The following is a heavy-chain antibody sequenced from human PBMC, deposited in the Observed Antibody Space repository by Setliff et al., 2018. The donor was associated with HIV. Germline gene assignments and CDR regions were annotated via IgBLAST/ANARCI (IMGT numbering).Heavy chain of an antibody. CDR1: GGSITSGSYY. CDR2: IYSNGKT. J-gene: IGHJ4*02. Sequence: PSETLSLTCTVSGGSITSGSYYWSWIRQPAEKGLEWIGSIYSNGKTTYNPSLKSRVTISRDTSENQFSLRLTSVTAADTAVYFCARGSYTARIDYWGQGTLVTVSS. V-gene: IGHV4-61*02. CDR3: ARGSYTARIDY. D-gene: IGHD3-10*01.